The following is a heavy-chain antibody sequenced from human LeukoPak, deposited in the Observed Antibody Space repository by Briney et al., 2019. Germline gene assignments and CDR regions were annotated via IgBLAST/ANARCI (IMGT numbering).Heavy chain of an antibody. D-gene: IGHD3-22*01. J-gene: IGHJ4*02. CDR3: ARDGHLRYDYYDSSGDHYFDY. V-gene: IGHV1-69*05. CDR2: IIPIFGTA. CDR1: GGTFSSYA. Sequence: ASVKVSCKASGGTFSSYAINWVRQAPGQGLEWMGGIIPIFGTANYAQKFQGRVTITTDESTSTAYMELSSVRPEDTAVYYCARDGHLRYDYYDSSGDHYFDYWGQGTLVTVSS.